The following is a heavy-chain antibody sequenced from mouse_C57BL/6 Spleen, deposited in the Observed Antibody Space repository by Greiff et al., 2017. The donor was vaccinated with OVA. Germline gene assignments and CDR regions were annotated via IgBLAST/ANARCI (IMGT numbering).Heavy chain of an antibody. V-gene: IGHV1-47*01. D-gene: IGHD2-4*01. Sequence: QVQLKESGAELVKPGASVKMSCKASGYTFTTYPIEWMKQNHGKSLEWIGNFHPYNDDTKYNEKFKGKATLTVEKSSSTVYLELSRLTSDDSAVYYCARGGLRRTSWYFDVWGTGTTVTVSS. CDR2: FHPYNDDT. CDR1: GYTFTTYP. J-gene: IGHJ1*03. CDR3: ARGGLRRTSWYFDV.